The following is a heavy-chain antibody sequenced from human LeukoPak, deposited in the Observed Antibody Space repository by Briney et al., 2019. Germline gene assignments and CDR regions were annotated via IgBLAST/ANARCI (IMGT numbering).Heavy chain of an antibody. D-gene: IGHD3-10*01. CDR1: GFTVSSNY. Sequence: PGGSPRLSCAASGFTVSSNYMSWVRQAPGKGLEWVSLIYSGGSTYYADSVKVRFTICRDNSKNLLYLQLNSLRAEDTAVYSCARENSPRYYYGSGSYYNGDLGWFDRWGQGTLVTVSS. CDR2: IYSGGST. V-gene: IGHV3-66*01. J-gene: IGHJ5*02. CDR3: ARENSPRYYYGSGSYYNGDLGWFDR.